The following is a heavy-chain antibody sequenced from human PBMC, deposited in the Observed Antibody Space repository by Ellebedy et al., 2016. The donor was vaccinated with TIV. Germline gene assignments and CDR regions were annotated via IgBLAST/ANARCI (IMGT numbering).Heavy chain of an antibody. CDR2: ISAYNGNT. D-gene: IGHD6-13*01. CDR1: GYTFTSFG. CDR3: ARELTDSSSYHDAFHI. J-gene: IGHJ3*02. V-gene: IGHV1-18*04. Sequence: ASVKVSCKASGYTFTSFGISWLRQAPGQGLEWMGWISAYNGNTKYAQKVQGRVTMTTDTSTSTAYMELRSLRSDDTAVYYCARELTDSSSYHDAFHIWGQGTMVTVSS.